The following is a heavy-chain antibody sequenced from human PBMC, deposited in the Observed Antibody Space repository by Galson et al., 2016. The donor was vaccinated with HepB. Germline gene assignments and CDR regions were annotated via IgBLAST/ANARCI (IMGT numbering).Heavy chain of an antibody. D-gene: IGHD6-19*01. CDR3: ARGGKQWLEGYYYYYGMDV. V-gene: IGHV3-74*01. Sequence: SLRLSCAASGFTFSNYWMYWVRQAPGKGLVWVSRIKTDGSITGYADSVKGRFTISRDNAKNSLYLQMNSLRAEDTAVYYCARGGKQWLEGYYYYYGMDVWGQGTLVTVSS. CDR1: GFTFSNYW. CDR2: IKTDGSIT. J-gene: IGHJ6*02.